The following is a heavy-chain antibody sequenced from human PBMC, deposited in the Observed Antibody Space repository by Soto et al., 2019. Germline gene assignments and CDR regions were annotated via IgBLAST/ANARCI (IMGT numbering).Heavy chain of an antibody. J-gene: IGHJ5*02. CDR2: TYYRSIWQT. V-gene: IGHV6-1*01. CDR1: GDSVFSDSVA. Sequence: SQTLSLTCDISGDSVFSDSVAWNWIRQSPSRGLEWLGRTYYRSIWQTEYAVSVKGRMTINPDASKNQFSLQLNSVTPEDTAMYYCARLVGNSWLDHWGQGTLVTVSS. D-gene: IGHD6-6*01. CDR3: ARLVGNSWLDH.